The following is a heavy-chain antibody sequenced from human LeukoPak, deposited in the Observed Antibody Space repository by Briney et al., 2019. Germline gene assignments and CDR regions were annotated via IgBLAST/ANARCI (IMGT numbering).Heavy chain of an antibody. CDR1: GGSFSGYY. J-gene: IGHJ5*02. Sequence: SETLSLTCAVYGGSFSGYYWSWIRQPPGKGLEWIGEINHSGSTNYNPSLKSRVTISVDRSKNQFSLKLSSVTAADTAVYYCARGGYVPAAIVAPPRPTNWFDPWGQGTLVTVSS. V-gene: IGHV4-34*01. CDR3: ARGGYVPAAIVAPPRPTNWFDP. CDR2: INHSGST. D-gene: IGHD2-2*01.